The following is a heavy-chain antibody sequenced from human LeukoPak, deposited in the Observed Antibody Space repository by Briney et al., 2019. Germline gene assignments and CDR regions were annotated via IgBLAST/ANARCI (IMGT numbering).Heavy chain of an antibody. Sequence: GASVKVSCKASGYTFTSYGFSWVRQAPGQGLEWMGWISTYNGNTNYAQRLQGRVTMTIDTSTSTAYMELRNLRSDDTAVYYCARDTPQWLVPRVDYWGQGTLVTVSS. J-gene: IGHJ4*02. V-gene: IGHV1-18*01. CDR2: ISTYNGNT. CDR1: GYTFTSYG. D-gene: IGHD6-19*01. CDR3: ARDTPQWLVPRVDY.